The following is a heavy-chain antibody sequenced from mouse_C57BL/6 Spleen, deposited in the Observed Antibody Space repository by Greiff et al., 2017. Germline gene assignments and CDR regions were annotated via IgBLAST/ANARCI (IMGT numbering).Heavy chain of an antibody. V-gene: IGHV10-1*01. D-gene: IGHD2-2*01. CDR3: GRQGYGYRDYYFDY. CDR1: GFSFNTYA. CDR2: IRSQSNNYAT. Sequence: GGGLVQPKGSLKLSCAASGFSFNTYAMNWVRQAPGKGVEWVARIRSQSNNYATYYADSVKDRFTISRDDSESMLYLQMNNLKTEDTAMYYGGRQGYGYRDYYFDYWGQGTTLTVSA. J-gene: IGHJ2*01.